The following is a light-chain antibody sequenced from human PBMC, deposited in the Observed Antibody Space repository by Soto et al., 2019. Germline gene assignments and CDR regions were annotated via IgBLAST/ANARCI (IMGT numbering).Light chain of an antibody. J-gene: IGLJ1*01. Sequence: QSALTQPPSSSGSPGQPVTISCTGTSSDVGGYDFVSWYQQYPGKAPKLLIYEVSTRPSGVPDPFSGSKTGNTASLTVSCLQADDEADYYCTSYAGANNHLFGTGTKVTV. CDR2: EVS. V-gene: IGLV2-8*01. CDR3: TSYAGANNHL. CDR1: SSDVGGYDF.